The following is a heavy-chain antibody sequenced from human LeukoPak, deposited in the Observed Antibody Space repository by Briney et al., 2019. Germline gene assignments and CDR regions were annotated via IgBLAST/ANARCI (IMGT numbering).Heavy chain of an antibody. V-gene: IGHV3-23*01. CDR3: ARGGRDYSNYWFDP. CDR1: GFRFDNYA. CDR2: LTGRGGST. Sequence: GGSLRLSCVASGFRFDNYAMNWVRQTPGKGLEWVSGLTGRGGSTHYADSVKGRFTISRDSSKNTLYLQMSSLRAEDTAVYFCARGGRDYSNYWFDPWGQGTLVTVSS. J-gene: IGHJ5*02. D-gene: IGHD4-11*01.